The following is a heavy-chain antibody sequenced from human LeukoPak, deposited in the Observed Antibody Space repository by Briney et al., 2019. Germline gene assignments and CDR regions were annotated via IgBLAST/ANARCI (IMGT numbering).Heavy chain of an antibody. Sequence: SETLSLTCTVSGGSITSSSYYWGWIRQPPGKGLEWIGSIYSSGSTYCNPSLKSRVTISVDTSKNQFSLKLSSVTAADTAVYYCARSILGHDAFDIWGQGTMVTVSS. CDR3: ARSILGHDAFDI. CDR1: GGSITSSSYY. V-gene: IGHV4-39*01. D-gene: IGHD2-21*01. CDR2: IYSSGST. J-gene: IGHJ3*02.